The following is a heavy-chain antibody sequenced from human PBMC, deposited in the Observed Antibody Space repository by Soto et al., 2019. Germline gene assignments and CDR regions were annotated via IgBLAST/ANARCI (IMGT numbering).Heavy chain of an antibody. V-gene: IGHV6-1*01. CDR1: GDSVSSNSAA. J-gene: IGHJ6*03. Sequence: SQTLSLTCAISGDSVSSNSAAWNWIRQSPSRGLEWLGRTYYRSKWYNDHAVSVKSRITINPDTSKNQFSLQLNSVTPEDTAVYYCAREVLIFDCSSTSCYTYYYYYMDVWGKGTTVTVSS. CDR2: TYYRSKWYN. CDR3: AREVLIFDCSSTSCYTYYYYYMDV. D-gene: IGHD2-2*02.